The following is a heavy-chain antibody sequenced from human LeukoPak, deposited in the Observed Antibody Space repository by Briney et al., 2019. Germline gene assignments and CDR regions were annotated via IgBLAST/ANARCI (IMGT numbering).Heavy chain of an antibody. CDR1: GYTFTSYG. CDR3: ARDTATSTSWYRSAFDI. V-gene: IGHV1-18*01. D-gene: IGHD2-2*01. CDR2: ISPYNGNT. Sequence: ASVTVSCKASGYTFTSYGINWVRQAPGQGLEWMGWISPYNGNTNYAQNLQGRVTMTTDTSTSTAYMEVRSLRSDDTALYYCARDTATSTSWYRSAFDIWGQGTMVTVSS. J-gene: IGHJ3*02.